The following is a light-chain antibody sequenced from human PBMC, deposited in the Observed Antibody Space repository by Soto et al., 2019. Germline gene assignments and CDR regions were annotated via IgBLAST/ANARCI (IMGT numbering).Light chain of an antibody. CDR3: QHSYITPRYT. Sequence: DIQMTQSPSSLSASVGDRVTITCRASQSISSYLNWYQQKPGKAPKLLIYAASSLQSGVPSRFSGSGSDTYFTLTIDSLQPEDVATYYCQHSYITPRYTFGQGTKVEI. CDR2: AAS. CDR1: QSISSY. V-gene: IGKV1-39*01. J-gene: IGKJ2*01.